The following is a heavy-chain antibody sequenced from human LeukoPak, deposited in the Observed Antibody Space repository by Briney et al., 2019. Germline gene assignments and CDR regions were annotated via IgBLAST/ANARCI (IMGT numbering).Heavy chain of an antibody. CDR2: IYHSGST. CDR1: GYSISSGYY. CDR3: ARRRRGLLDY. V-gene: IGHV4-38-2*02. D-gene: IGHD5-18*01. Sequence: SETLSLTCTVSGYSISSGYYWGWIRQPPGKGLEWVGSIYHSGSTYYNPSLKSRVTISVDTSKNQFSLKLSSVTAADTAVYYCARRRRGLLDYWGQGTLVTVSS. J-gene: IGHJ4*02.